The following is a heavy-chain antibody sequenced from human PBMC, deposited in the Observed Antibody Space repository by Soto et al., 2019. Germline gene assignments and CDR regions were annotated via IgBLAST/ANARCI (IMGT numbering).Heavy chain of an antibody. V-gene: IGHV3-30-3*01. J-gene: IGHJ6*02. CDR3: ARGDREDIAVVIGARPGEYGVDV. CDR2: IAYDGSNK. CDR1: GFTFRSYA. Sequence: QVQLVESGGGVVQPGRSLRLSCAASGFTFRSYAMHWVCQAPGKGLECVAVIAYDGSNKFYRDYVKGRFTISRDNSKNTLYLQINSLIYEDTAVYYCARGDREDIAVVIGARPGEYGVDVWGQGTTVTVSS. D-gene: IGHD2-15*01.